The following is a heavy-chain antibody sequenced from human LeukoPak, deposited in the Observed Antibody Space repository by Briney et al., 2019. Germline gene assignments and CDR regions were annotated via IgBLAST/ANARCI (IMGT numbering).Heavy chain of an antibody. CDR2: ISASAGNT. D-gene: IGHD2-2*01. J-gene: IGHJ3*02. CDR1: GFTSGDYA. V-gene: IGHV3-23*01. Sequence: GGSLRLSCTASGFTSGDYAMSWVRQTLGKGLEWVSAISASAGNTYYADSVKGRFTVSRDNSKNTLFLQMSRPRAEDTAVYYCAKDKPGPPYCSGTTCFDAFDIWGQGTMVTVSS. CDR3: AKDKPGPPYCSGTTCFDAFDI.